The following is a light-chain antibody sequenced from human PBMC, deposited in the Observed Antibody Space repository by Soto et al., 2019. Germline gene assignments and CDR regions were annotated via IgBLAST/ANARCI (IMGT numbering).Light chain of an antibody. CDR2: RNN. V-gene: IGLV1-47*01. J-gene: IGLJ1*01. Sequence: SVLTQPPSASGTPGQRVTISCSGSSSNIGSNYVYWYQHLTGTAPQLLIYRNNQRPSGVPDRFSGSKSGTSASLAISGLRSEDEADYYCATWDDSLSNYGFGTGTKVTVL. CDR1: SSNIGSNY. CDR3: ATWDDSLSNYG.